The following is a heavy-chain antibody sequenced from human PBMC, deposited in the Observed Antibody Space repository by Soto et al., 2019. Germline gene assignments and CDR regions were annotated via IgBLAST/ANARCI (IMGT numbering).Heavy chain of an antibody. D-gene: IGHD3-10*01. V-gene: IGHV3-23*01. J-gene: IGHJ4*02. CDR3: EKGRGGSGSLTPRVDF. Sequence: EVQLLESGGGLVQPGGSLRLSCAASGFTFNNYAMTWVRQAPGKGLEWVSAISGGGDTTSYADSVKGRFTVSRDGSKKTLYPQMSSLRAEDTALYYCEKGRGGSGSLTPRVDFWGQGTLVTVSS. CDR2: ISGGGDTT. CDR1: GFTFNNYA.